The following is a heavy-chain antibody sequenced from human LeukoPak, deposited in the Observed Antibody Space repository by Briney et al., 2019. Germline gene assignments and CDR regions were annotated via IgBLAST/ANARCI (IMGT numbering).Heavy chain of an antibody. V-gene: IGHV5-51*01. CDR3: ARRYGSALYGVFDY. J-gene: IGHJ4*02. D-gene: IGHD6-19*01. Sequence: GESLKISCKGSGYTVNSYWIGWVRQMPGAGLEWMGIIYPGDSDTRYSPSFQGQGTISADKSISTAYLQWSSLTASDSAMYYCARRYGSALYGVFDYWGQGTLVIVSS. CDR2: IYPGDSDT. CDR1: GYTVNSYW.